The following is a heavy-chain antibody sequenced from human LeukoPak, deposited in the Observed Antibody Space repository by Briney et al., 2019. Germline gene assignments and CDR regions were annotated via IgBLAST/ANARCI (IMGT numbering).Heavy chain of an antibody. V-gene: IGHV4-34*01. D-gene: IGHD2-21*02. CDR2: INHSGST. CDR3: ASLVTARPRHNYYYYYYMDV. J-gene: IGHJ6*03. Sequence: SETLSLTCAVYGVSFSGYYWSWIRQPPGKGLEWIGEINHSGSTNYNPSLKSRVTISVDTSKNQFSLKLSSVTAADTAWYSCASLVTARPRHNYYYYYYMDVWGKGTTVTVSS. CDR1: GVSFSGYY.